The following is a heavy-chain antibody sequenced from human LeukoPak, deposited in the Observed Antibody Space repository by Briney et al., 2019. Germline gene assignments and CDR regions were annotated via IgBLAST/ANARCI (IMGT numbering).Heavy chain of an antibody. CDR1: GFTFSSYA. J-gene: IGHJ3*02. V-gene: IGHV3-23*01. D-gene: IGHD3-10*01. Sequence: LAGGSLRLSCAASGFTFSSYAMSWVRQAPGKGLEGVSAISGSGGSTYYADSVKGRFTIYRDNSKNTLYLQMNSLRAEDTAVYYCAKGPGRSAFDIWGQGTMVTVSS. CDR3: AKGPGRSAFDI. CDR2: ISGSGGST.